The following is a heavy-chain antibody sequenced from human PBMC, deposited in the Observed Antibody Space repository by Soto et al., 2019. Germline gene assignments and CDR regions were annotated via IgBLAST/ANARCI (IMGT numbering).Heavy chain of an antibody. J-gene: IGHJ6*02. CDR1: GFTFSSYA. D-gene: IGHD2-15*01. Sequence: QVQLVESGGGVVQPGRSLRLSCAASGFTFSSYAMHWVRQAPGKGLEWVAVISYDGSNKYYADSVKGRFTISRDNSKNTLXRXXNSLRAEDTAVYYCARAGCDGGSCYTLVGLRYGMDVWGQGTTVTVSS. CDR2: ISYDGSNK. CDR3: ARAGCDGGSCYTLVGLRYGMDV. V-gene: IGHV3-30-3*01.